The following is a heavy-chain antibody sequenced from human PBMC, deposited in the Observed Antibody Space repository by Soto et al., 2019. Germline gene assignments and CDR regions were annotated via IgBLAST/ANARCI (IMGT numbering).Heavy chain of an antibody. CDR1: GLPFISIA. CDR2: IWYDGSNK. D-gene: IGHD6-13*01. CDR3: ARDKAAAGYYYMDV. Sequence: QVQLVESGGAVARPGGPLSLSVQASGLPFISIALHGAGRPPGKGLGWVAVIWYDGSNKYYADSVKGRFTISRDNSKNTLYLQMNSLRAEDTAVYYCARDKAAAGYYYMDVWGKGTTVTVSS. J-gene: IGHJ6*03. V-gene: IGHV3-33*01.